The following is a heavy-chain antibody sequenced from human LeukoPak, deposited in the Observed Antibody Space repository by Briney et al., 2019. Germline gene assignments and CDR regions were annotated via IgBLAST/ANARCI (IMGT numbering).Heavy chain of an antibody. Sequence: ASVNVSCKASGYTFTGYYMHWVRQAPGQGLEWMGRINPNSGGTNYAQKFQGRVTMIRDTSISTAYMELSRLRSDDTAVYYCARDSGRVVAATTYYYYGMDVWGQGTTVTVSS. CDR2: INPNSGGT. J-gene: IGHJ6*02. CDR3: ARDSGRVVAATTYYYYGMDV. D-gene: IGHD2-15*01. CDR1: GYTFTGYY. V-gene: IGHV1-2*06.